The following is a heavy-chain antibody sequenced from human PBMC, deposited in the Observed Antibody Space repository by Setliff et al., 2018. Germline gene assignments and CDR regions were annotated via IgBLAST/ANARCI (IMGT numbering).Heavy chain of an antibody. CDR2: ISYDGSNK. J-gene: IGHJ4*02. Sequence: GGSLRLSCAASGFTFSSYAMHWVRQAPGKGLEWVAVISYDGSNKYYADSVKGRFTISRDNSKNTLYLQMNSLRAEDTAVYYCARGDSSGYYYVQEVFIDYWGQGTLVTV. CDR3: ARGDSSGYYYVQEVFIDY. D-gene: IGHD3-22*01. CDR1: GFTFSSYA. V-gene: IGHV3-30*04.